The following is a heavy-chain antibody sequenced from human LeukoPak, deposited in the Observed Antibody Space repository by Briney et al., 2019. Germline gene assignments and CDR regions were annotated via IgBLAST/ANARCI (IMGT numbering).Heavy chain of an antibody. CDR1: GYTFTGYY. CDR2: INPNSGGT. V-gene: IGHV1-2*02. J-gene: IGHJ5*02. D-gene: IGHD3-10*01. Sequence: ASVKVSCKASGYTFTGYYMHWVRQAPGQGLEWMGWINPNSGGTNYAQKFQGRVTMTRDTSISTAYMELSRLRSDDTAVYSCARGTGYYGSGSNNWFDPWGQGTLVTVSS. CDR3: ARGTGYYGSGSNNWFDP.